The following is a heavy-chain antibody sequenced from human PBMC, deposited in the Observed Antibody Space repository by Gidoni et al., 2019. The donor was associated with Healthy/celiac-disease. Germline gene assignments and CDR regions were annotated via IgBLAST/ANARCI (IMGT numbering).Heavy chain of an antibody. J-gene: IGHJ6*02. CDR1: GGSFSGYY. CDR3: AGGRRGYSYGYNYYYGMDV. CDR2: INHSGST. V-gene: IGHV4-34*01. Sequence: QVQLQQWGAGLLKPSETLSLTCAVYGGSFSGYYWSWIRQPPGKGLEWIGEINHSGSTNYNPSLKSRVTISVDTSKNQFSLKLSSVTAADTAVYYCAGGRRGYSYGYNYYYGMDVWGQGTTVTVSS. D-gene: IGHD5-18*01.